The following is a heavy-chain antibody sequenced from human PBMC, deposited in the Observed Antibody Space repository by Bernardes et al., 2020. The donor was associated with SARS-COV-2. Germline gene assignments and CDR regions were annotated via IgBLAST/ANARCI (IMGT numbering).Heavy chain of an antibody. CDR3: ARETGDRGERYFDY. Sequence: ASVKDSCRASGYTFTDYYMHWVRQAPGPGLEWLGWINPKTGGTNYAQKFQGWVTLTRDTSMSTAYMEVSRLRSDDTAVYYCARETGDRGERYFDYWGQGTLVTVSS. D-gene: IGHD7-27*01. CDR1: GYTFTDYY. J-gene: IGHJ4*02. CDR2: INPKTGGT. V-gene: IGHV1-2*04.